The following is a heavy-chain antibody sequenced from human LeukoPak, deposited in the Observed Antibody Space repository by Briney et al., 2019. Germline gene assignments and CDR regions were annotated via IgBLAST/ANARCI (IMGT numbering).Heavy chain of an antibody. Sequence: SETLSLTCAVYGGSFSGYYWSWIRQPPGKGLEWIGEINHSGSTNYNPSRKSRVTISVDTSKNQFSLKLSSVTAADTTVYYCARGLPTGTASDYWGQGTLVTVSS. CDR3: ARGLPTGTASDY. J-gene: IGHJ4*02. D-gene: IGHD1-1*01. CDR2: INHSGST. V-gene: IGHV4-34*01. CDR1: GGSFSGYY.